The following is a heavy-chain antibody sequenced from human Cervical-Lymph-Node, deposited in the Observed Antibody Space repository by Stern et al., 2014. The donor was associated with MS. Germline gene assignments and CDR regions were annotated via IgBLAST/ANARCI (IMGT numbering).Heavy chain of an antibody. D-gene: IGHD5-18*01. CDR2: IIPSDGST. Sequence: VQLVESGAEVKKPGASVKVSCKATGYTFINFYMHWVRQAPGTGLEWMGIIIPSDGSTSYAQTLQGRVTMTRDTSTNTFYMELGSLRSEDTAVYYCAREHTAMGFGFWGQGTLVTVSS. V-gene: IGHV1-46*04. CDR1: GYTFINFY. CDR3: AREHTAMGFGF. J-gene: IGHJ4*02.